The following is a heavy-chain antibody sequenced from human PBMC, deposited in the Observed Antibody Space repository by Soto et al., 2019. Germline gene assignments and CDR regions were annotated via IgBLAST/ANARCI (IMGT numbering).Heavy chain of an antibody. CDR3: ARRAPGITGIGGGEDY. V-gene: IGHV4-34*01. CDR2: INHSGST. J-gene: IGHJ4*02. Sequence: PSEPLSLTCAVYGGSFSGYYWSWIRQPPGKGLEWIGEINHSGSTNYNPSLKSRVTISVDTSKNQFSLKLSSVTAADTAVYYCARRAPGITGIGGGEDYWGQGTLVTVSS. CDR1: GGSFSGYY. D-gene: IGHD1-20*01.